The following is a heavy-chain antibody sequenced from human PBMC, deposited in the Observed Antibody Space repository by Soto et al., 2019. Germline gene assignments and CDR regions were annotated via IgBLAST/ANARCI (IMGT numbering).Heavy chain of an antibody. CDR2: VNGGNGNT. J-gene: IGHJ4*02. D-gene: IGHD1-26*01. V-gene: IGHV1-3*01. CDR1: GYTFTTHV. Sequence: QVQLVQSGAEVKEPGASVKVSCKASGYTFTTHVMHWVRQAPGQRLEWMGWVNGGNGNTKYSQKFQGRVTITRDTSATTAYIELSRLTSEDKAVYYCARVSGIVGPSGDLDYWGQVTLVTVSS. CDR3: ARVSGIVGPSGDLDY.